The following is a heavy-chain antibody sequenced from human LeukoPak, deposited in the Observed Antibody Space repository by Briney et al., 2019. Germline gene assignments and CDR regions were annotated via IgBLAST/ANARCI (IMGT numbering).Heavy chain of an antibody. Sequence: ASVKVSCKVSGHTLTELSMHWVRQAPGKGLEWMGGFDPEDGETIYAQKFQGRVTMTEDTSTDTAYMELSSLRSEDTAVYYCATVFSISGSYGGLDYWGQGTLVTVSS. D-gene: IGHD1-26*01. J-gene: IGHJ4*02. V-gene: IGHV1-24*01. CDR1: GHTLTELS. CDR2: FDPEDGET. CDR3: ATVFSISGSYGGLDY.